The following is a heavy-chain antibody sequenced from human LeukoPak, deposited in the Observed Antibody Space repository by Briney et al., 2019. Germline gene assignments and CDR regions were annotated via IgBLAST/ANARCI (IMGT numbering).Heavy chain of an antibody. J-gene: IGHJ4*02. CDR1: GFTVSSNY. CDR2: IYSGGST. D-gene: IGHD5-24*01. V-gene: IGHV3-53*01. CDR3: AKWRRWLLQSTRYFDY. Sequence: GGSLRLSCAASGFTVSSNYMSWVRQAPGKGLEWVSVIYSGGSTYYADSVKGRFTISRDNSKNTLYLQMNSLRAEDTAVYYCAKWRRWLLQSTRYFDYWGQGTLVTVSS.